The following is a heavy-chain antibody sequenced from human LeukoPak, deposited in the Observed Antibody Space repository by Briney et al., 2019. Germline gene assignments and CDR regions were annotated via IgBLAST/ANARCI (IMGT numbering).Heavy chain of an antibody. CDR2: IYHSGST. D-gene: IGHD5-12*01. Sequence: PSETLSLTCTVSGYSISSGYYWGWIRQPPGKGLEWIGSIYHSGSTYYNPSLKSRVTISVDTSKNQFSLKLSSVTAADTAVYYCARLGIYSGYDSDYWGQGTLVTVSS. CDR1: GYSISSGYY. V-gene: IGHV4-38-2*02. J-gene: IGHJ4*02. CDR3: ARLGIYSGYDSDY.